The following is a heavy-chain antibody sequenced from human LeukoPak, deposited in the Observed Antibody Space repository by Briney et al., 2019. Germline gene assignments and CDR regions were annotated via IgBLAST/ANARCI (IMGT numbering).Heavy chain of an antibody. CDR2: ISWNSGSI. D-gene: IGHD6-19*01. CDR1: GFTFDDYA. J-gene: IGHJ4*02. V-gene: IGHV3-9*01. CDR3: AKESEGSSGLVDY. Sequence: GGSLRLSCAASGFTFDDYAMHWVRQAPGKGLEWVSGISWNSGSIGYADSVKGRFTISRDNAKNSLYLQMNSLRAEDTALYYCAKESEGSSGLVDYWGQGTLVTVSS.